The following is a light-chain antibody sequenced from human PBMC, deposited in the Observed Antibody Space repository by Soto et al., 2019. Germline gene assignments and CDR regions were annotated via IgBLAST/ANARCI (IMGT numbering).Light chain of an antibody. CDR2: GAS. CDR3: HQYNNWPPIT. Sequence: EIVMTQSPATLSVSPGERATLSCRASQSVSSNLAWYQQKPGQAPRLLIYGASARATGIPARFTGSGSGTEFTLTISSLQSEDFAVYYCHQYNNWPPITFGQGTRLEIK. CDR1: QSVSSN. J-gene: IGKJ5*01. V-gene: IGKV3-15*01.